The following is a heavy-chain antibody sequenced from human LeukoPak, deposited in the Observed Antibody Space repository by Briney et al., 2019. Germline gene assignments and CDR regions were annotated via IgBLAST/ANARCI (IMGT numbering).Heavy chain of an antibody. D-gene: IGHD2-2*01. CDR3: ARGRYCSRTNCYGDNWFDP. J-gene: IGHJ5*02. CDR1: GGSFSGYY. CDR2: INHSGST. Sequence: PSETLSLTCAVCGGSFSGYYWSWIRQPPGKGLEWIGEINHSGSTNYNPSVKSRVIISVDTSKNQFSLNLSSVTAADTAVYYCARGRYCSRTNCYGDNWFDPWGQGTLVTVSS. V-gene: IGHV4-34*01.